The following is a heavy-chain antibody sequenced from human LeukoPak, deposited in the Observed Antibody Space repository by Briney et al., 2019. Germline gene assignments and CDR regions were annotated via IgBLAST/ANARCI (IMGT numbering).Heavy chain of an antibody. Sequence: PGGSLRLSCATSGFTFDDYAMQWVRHTPGKGLEWVPLISGDASSTYYADSVKGRLTISRDNSKNSLYLQMNSLRTEDTALYYCAKGMASSSYYFDYWGQGTLVTVSS. D-gene: IGHD6-6*01. V-gene: IGHV3-43*02. J-gene: IGHJ4*02. CDR1: GFTFDDYA. CDR2: ISGDASST. CDR3: AKGMASSSYYFDY.